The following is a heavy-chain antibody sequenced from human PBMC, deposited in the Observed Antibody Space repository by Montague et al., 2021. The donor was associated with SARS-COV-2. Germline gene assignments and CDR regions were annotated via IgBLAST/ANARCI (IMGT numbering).Heavy chain of an antibody. J-gene: IGHJ4*02. D-gene: IGHD6-25*01. CDR3: ARVFRGQRLAFDF. V-gene: IGHV4-59*12. CDR1: GSSITSYY. Sequence: SETLSLTCAVYGSSITSYYWSWIRQAPGKGLEWIAYIYSSGSASYNPSLRSRVTMSVDKSTNQFSLRLNSVTAADTAVYYCARVFRGQRLAFDFWGQGALVIVSS. CDR2: IYSSGSA.